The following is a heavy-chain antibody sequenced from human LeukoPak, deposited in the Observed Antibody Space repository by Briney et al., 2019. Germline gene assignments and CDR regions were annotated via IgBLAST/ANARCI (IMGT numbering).Heavy chain of an antibody. CDR2: INHSGST. Sequence: PSETLSLTCAVYGGSFSTYYWSWIRQPPGKGLEWIGEINHSGSTNYNPSLKSRVTISVDTSMNQFSLKLSSVTAADTAVYYCARHDDYADFDYWGLGTLVTVSS. J-gene: IGHJ4*02. CDR3: ARHDDYADFDY. CDR1: GGSFSTYY. D-gene: IGHD4-17*01. V-gene: IGHV4-34*01.